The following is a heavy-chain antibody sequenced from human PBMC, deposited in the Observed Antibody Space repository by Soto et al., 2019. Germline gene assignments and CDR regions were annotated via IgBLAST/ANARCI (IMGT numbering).Heavy chain of an antibody. D-gene: IGHD5-18*01. CDR2: IYSGGST. CDR1: GFTVSSNY. J-gene: IGHJ4*02. Sequence: EVQLVESGGGLIQPGGSLRLSCTASGFTVSSNYMSWVRQAPGKGLEWVSVIYSGGSTYYADSVKGRFTISRDGSKNTLDLQMNSLRAEDTAVYYCARFSGYPNYYFDYWGQGTLVTVSS. V-gene: IGHV3-53*01. CDR3: ARFSGYPNYYFDY.